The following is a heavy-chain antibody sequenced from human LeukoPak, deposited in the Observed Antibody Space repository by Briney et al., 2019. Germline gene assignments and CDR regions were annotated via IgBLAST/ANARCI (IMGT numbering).Heavy chain of an antibody. Sequence: ASVKVSCKASGGTFSSYAISWVRQAPGQGLEWMGGIIPIFGTANYAQKFQGRVTITADKSTSTAYMELSSLRSEDTAVYYCARTLPGYGDSYYYYYYMDVWGKGTTVTVSS. CDR1: GGTFSSYA. D-gene: IGHD4-17*01. J-gene: IGHJ6*03. CDR3: ARTLPGYGDSYYYYYYMDV. CDR2: IIPIFGTA. V-gene: IGHV1-69*06.